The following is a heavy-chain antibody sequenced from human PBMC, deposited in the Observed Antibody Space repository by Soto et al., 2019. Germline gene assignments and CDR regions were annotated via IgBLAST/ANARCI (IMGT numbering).Heavy chain of an antibody. V-gene: IGHV3-30*18. CDR2: ISYDGSNK. CDR3: AKDYTYIKQQLVPEGPNWFDP. J-gene: IGHJ5*02. D-gene: IGHD6-13*01. Sequence: GGSLRLSCAASGFTFSSYGMHWVRQAPGKGLEWVAVISYDGSNKYYADSVKGRFTISRDNSKNTLYLQMNSLRAEDTAVYYCAKDYTYIKQQLVPEGPNWFDPWGQGTLVTVSS. CDR1: GFTFSSYG.